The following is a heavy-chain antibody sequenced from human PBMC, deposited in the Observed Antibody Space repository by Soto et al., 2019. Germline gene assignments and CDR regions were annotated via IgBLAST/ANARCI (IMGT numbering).Heavy chain of an antibody. V-gene: IGHV3-23*01. CDR1: GIEFSNYA. Sequence: VQLLESGGGLVQPGGSLRLSCVGSGIEFSNYAMSWVRQAPGKGLEWVSIVSASGRSRYHADSVKGRFTISRDNSKTTLYLHMTNLRAEDTAVYYCAKDGNWLDVYYDVWGQGTPVTVSS. D-gene: IGHD3-16*01. CDR3: AKDGNWLDVYYDV. J-gene: IGHJ4*02. CDR2: VSASGRSR.